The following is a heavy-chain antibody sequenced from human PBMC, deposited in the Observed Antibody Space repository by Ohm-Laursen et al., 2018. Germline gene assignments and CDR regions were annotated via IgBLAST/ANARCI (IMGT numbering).Heavy chain of an antibody. CDR3: ARGLAAAGFNDAFDI. CDR1: GFTFSSYS. V-gene: IGHV3-21*01. Sequence: SLRLSCAASGFTFSSYSMSWVRQAPGKGLEWVSSISSSSSYIYYADSVKGRFTISRDNAKNSLYLQMNSLRAEDTAVYYCARGLAAAGFNDAFDIWGQGTMVTVSS. D-gene: IGHD6-13*01. CDR2: ISSSSSYI. J-gene: IGHJ3*02.